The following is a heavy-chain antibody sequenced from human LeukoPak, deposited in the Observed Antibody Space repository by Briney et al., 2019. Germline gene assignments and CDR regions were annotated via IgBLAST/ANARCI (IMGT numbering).Heavy chain of an antibody. Sequence: GGSLRLSCAASGFTFSHYAMGWVRQAPGKGLEWVSTISGSGGDTHYADSVKGRFAISRDNSKNTLYLQMNSLRVEDTAVYYCAKDVGVILFDYWGQGTLVTVSS. V-gene: IGHV3-23*01. CDR2: ISGSGGDT. D-gene: IGHD3-10*01. CDR3: AKDVGVILFDY. CDR1: GFTFSHYA. J-gene: IGHJ4*02.